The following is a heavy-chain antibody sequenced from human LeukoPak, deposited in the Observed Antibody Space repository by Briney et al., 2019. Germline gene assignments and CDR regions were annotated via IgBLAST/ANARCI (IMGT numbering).Heavy chain of an antibody. CDR3: ANRGRAAGVRWFDP. J-gene: IGHJ5*02. CDR1: GGSFGGYY. D-gene: IGHD6-13*01. Sequence: PSETLSLTCAVYGGSFGGYYWSWIRQPPGKGLEWIGEINHSGSTNYNPSLKSRVTISVDTSKNQFSLKLSSVTAADTAVYYCANRGRAAGVRWFDPWGQGTLVTVSS. CDR2: INHSGST. V-gene: IGHV4-34*01.